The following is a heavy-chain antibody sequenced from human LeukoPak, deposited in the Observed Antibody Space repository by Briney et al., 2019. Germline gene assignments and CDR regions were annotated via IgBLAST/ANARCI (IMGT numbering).Heavy chain of an antibody. Sequence: PSETLSLTCTVSGGSISSYYWSWIRQPPGKGLEWIGYIYYSGSTNYNPSLKSRVTISVDTSKNQFSLKLSSVTAADTAVYYCARVGPRYFDWLLSWGNWFDPWGQGTLVTVSS. D-gene: IGHD3-9*01. CDR3: ARVGPRYFDWLLSWGNWFDP. CDR2: IYYSGST. V-gene: IGHV4-59*01. J-gene: IGHJ5*02. CDR1: GGSISSYY.